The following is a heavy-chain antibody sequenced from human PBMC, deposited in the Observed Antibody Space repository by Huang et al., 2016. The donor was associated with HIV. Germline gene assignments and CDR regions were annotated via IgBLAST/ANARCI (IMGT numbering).Heavy chain of an antibody. CDR1: GFTFSTYN. J-gene: IGHJ3*02. D-gene: IGHD3-10*01. Sequence: EVQLMESGGGLVQPGGSLRLSCAASGFTFSTYNMNWVRQAQGMGLECVSYITSSSVSIYYADSVKGRFTISRDNAKNSLYLQMNSLRAEDTAVYYCARFGSYYYGSGSYLDAFDIWGQGTMVTVSS. V-gene: IGHV3-48*01. CDR2: ITSSSVSI. CDR3: ARFGSYYYGSGSYLDAFDI.